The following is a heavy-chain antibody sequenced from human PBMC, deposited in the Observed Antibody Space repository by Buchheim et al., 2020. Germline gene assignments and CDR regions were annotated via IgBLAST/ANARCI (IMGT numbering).Heavy chain of an antibody. V-gene: IGHV3-23*01. CDR1: GFTFSSYA. D-gene: IGHD6-13*01. J-gene: IGHJ4*02. Sequence: EVQLLESGGGLVQPGGSLRLSCAASGFTFSSYAMSWVRQAPGKGLEWVSAISGSGGSTYYADSVKGRFTIPRDNSKNKPVMQMNSLRAEDTAVYYCAKSPIIAAAGTGFDYWGQGTL. CDR3: AKSPIIAAAGTGFDY. CDR2: ISGSGGST.